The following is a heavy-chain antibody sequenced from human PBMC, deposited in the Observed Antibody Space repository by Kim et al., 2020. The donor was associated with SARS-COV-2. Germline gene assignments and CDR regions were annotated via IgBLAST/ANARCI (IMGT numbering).Heavy chain of an antibody. CDR3: VKDLFMARGRVFDS. Sequence: ADTGRGRFTISRDNPQNTLYLPMNSLRAEDTAIYYCVKDLFMARGRVFDSWGQGTLVSVSS. V-gene: IGHV3-30-3*02. D-gene: IGHD3-10*01. J-gene: IGHJ4*02.